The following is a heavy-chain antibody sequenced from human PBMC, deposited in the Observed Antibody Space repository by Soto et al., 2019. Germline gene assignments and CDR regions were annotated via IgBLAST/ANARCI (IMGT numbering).Heavy chain of an antibody. CDR1: GYTFTGHY. CDR2: INPNSGGT. CDR3: ARVGRGYSYGSYDY. J-gene: IGHJ4*02. V-gene: IGHV1-2*02. Sequence: GASVKVSCKASGYTFTGHYMHWVRQAPGQGLEWMGWINPNSGGTNYAQKFQGRVTMTRDTSISTAYMELSRLRSDDTAVYYCARVGRGYSYGSYDYWGQGTLVTVSS. D-gene: IGHD5-18*01.